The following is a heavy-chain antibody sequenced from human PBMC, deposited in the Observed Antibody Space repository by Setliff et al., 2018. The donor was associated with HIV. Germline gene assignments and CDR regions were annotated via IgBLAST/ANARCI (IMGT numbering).Heavy chain of an antibody. CDR3: ARQMYPESGRNWFDS. J-gene: IGHJ5*01. CDR2: IFPILGIA. Sequence: GIFPILGIANYAQRFQGRVTITADKSTNTAYMDLSSLKSEDTAVYYCARQMYPESGRNWFDSWGQGTLVTVSS. D-gene: IGHD2-8*01. V-gene: IGHV1-69*10.